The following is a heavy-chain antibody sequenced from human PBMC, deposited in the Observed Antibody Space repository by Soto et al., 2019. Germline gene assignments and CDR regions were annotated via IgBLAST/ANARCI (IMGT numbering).Heavy chain of an antibody. D-gene: IGHD3-22*01. CDR1: GFTFSSYW. Sequence: GGSLRLSCAASGFTFSSYWMSWVRQAPGKGLEWVANIKQDGSEKYYVDSVKGRFTISRDNAKNSLYLQMNSLRAEDTAVYYCARDRRGQYYYDSSGYYDLYGMDVWGQGTTVTVSS. J-gene: IGHJ6*02. CDR2: IKQDGSEK. V-gene: IGHV3-7*03. CDR3: ARDRRGQYYYDSSGYYDLYGMDV.